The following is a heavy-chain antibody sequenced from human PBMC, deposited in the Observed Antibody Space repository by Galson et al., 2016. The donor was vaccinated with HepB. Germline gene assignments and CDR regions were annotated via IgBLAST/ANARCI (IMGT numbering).Heavy chain of an antibody. CDR2: LQGDDRNT. CDR1: GFIFRSYA. J-gene: IGHJ6*02. Sequence: SLRLSCADSGFIFRSYAMNWVRQAPGLGLEWVAFLQGDDRNTYYADSVRGRFTVSRDNANNLLYLQMNSLRAEDTAVYYCATSDRFAPINYYYYALDVWGQGTTVTVSS. V-gene: IGHV3-30*07. CDR3: ATSDRFAPINYYYYALDV. D-gene: IGHD2-21*01.